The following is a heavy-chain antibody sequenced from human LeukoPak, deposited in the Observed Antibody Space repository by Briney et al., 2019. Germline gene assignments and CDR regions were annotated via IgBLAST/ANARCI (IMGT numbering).Heavy chain of an antibody. V-gene: IGHV4-39*01. Sequence: SETLSLTCTVSGGSISNSSYYWGWIRQPPGKGLEWIGSIYYSGSTYYNPSLKSRVTISVDTSKNQFSLKLSSVPAADTAVYYCARHSVIAVAGTWVPKYYFDYWGQGTLVTVSS. CDR1: GGSISNSSYY. J-gene: IGHJ4*02. CDR2: IYYSGST. D-gene: IGHD6-19*01. CDR3: ARHSVIAVAGTWVPKYYFDY.